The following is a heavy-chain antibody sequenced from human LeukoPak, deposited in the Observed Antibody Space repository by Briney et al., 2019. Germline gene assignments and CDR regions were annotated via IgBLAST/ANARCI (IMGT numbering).Heavy chain of an antibody. CDR3: AREATYYYGSGSYPTHSFDY. CDR2: IYYSGST. CDR1: GGSISSSSYY. D-gene: IGHD3-10*01. V-gene: IGHV4-39*07. Sequence: SETLSLTCTVSGGSISSSSYYWGWIRQPPGKGLEWIGSIYYSGSTYYNPSLKSRVTISVDTSKNQFSLKLSSVTAADTAVYYCAREATYYYGSGSYPTHSFDYWGQGTLVTVSS. J-gene: IGHJ4*02.